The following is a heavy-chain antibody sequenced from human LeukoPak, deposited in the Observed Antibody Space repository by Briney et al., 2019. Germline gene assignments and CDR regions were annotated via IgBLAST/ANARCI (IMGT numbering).Heavy chain of an antibody. V-gene: IGHV3-23*01. CDR2: ISGSGGST. J-gene: IGHJ4*02. CDR3: AKVGDCSGGSCYSFLADY. D-gene: IGHD2-15*01. Sequence: GGSLRLSCAASGFTFSSYAMSWVRQAPGKGLEWVSAISGSGGSTYYADSVKGRFTISRDNSKNTLYLQVNSLRAEDTAVYYCAKVGDCSGGSCYSFLADYWGQGTLVTVSS. CDR1: GFTFSSYA.